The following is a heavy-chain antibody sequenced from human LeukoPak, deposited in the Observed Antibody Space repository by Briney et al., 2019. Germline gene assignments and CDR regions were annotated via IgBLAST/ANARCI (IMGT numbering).Heavy chain of an antibody. V-gene: IGHV4-34*01. CDR2: INHSGST. CDR3: ARGYYYGSGSYLSDY. Sequence: SETLSLTCAVYGGSFSGYYWSWIRQPPGKGLEWIGEINHSGSTNYNPSLKSRVTISVDTSKNQFSLKLGSVTAADTAVYYCARGYYYGSGSYLSDYWGQGTLVTVSS. D-gene: IGHD3-10*01. J-gene: IGHJ4*02. CDR1: GGSFSGYY.